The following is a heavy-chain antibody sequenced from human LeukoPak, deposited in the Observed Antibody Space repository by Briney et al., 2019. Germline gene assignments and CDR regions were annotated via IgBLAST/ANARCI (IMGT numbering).Heavy chain of an antibody. D-gene: IGHD2-15*01. J-gene: IGHJ4*02. CDR1: GFSFSGYS. V-gene: IGHV3-48*01. Sequence: GGSLRLSCAASGFSFSGYSASWVRQAPGKGLEWVSYISSSGGMTNYADSVEGRFTISRDNAKNSVHLQMNSLRVEDTAVYYCARDMREVAVGYWGQGTLVTVSS. CDR2: ISSSGGMT. CDR3: ARDMREVAVGY.